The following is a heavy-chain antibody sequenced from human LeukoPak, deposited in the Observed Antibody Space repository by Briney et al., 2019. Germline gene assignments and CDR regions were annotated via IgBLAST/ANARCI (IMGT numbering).Heavy chain of an antibody. D-gene: IGHD2-21*01. CDR1: GGSISGYY. Sequence: SETLSLTCTVSGGSISGYYRSWIRQPAGKGLEWIGRIYASGSTKYNPSLKSRVTMSVDTYDNQFSLKLSSVTAADTAVYYCAKMWSDYYYGMDVWGQGTTVTVSS. CDR2: IYASGST. V-gene: IGHV4-4*07. J-gene: IGHJ6*02. CDR3: AKMWSDYYYGMDV.